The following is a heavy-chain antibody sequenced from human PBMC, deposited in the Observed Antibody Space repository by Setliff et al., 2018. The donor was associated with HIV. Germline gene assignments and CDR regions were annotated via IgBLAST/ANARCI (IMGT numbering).Heavy chain of an antibody. CDR1: GYTFTGYY. D-gene: IGHD5-12*01. J-gene: IGHJ4*02. CDR2: INPNMNPNSGGT. V-gene: IGHV1-2*06. CDR3: ARESRDIVATSPLDY. Sequence: VASVKVSCKASGYTFTGYYMHWVRQAPGQGLEWLGRINPNMNPNSGGTDYAQKFQGRVTMTRDKSISTVYMELNKLTSDDTAVYFCARESRDIVATSPLDYWGQGTLVTVSS.